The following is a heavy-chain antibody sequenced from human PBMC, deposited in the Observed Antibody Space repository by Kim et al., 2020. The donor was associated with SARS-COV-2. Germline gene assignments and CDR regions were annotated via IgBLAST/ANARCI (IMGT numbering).Heavy chain of an antibody. D-gene: IGHD1-26*01. CDR3: ARNPSGGYNPEAFQTY. J-gene: IGHJ4*02. V-gene: IGHV4-39*01. Sequence: SETLSLTCTVSGGSISSSSYYWGWIRQPPGKGLEWIGSIYYSGSTYYNPSLKSRVTISVDTSKNQFSLKLSSVTAADTAVYYCARNPSGGYNPEAFQTYWGQGTLVTVSS. CDR1: GGSISSSSYY. CDR2: IYYSGST.